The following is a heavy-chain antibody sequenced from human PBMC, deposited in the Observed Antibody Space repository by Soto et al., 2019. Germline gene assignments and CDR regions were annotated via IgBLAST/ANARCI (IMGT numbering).Heavy chain of an antibody. CDR1: GGTFSSYT. CDR2: IIPILGIA. D-gene: IGHD2-15*01. V-gene: IGHV1-69*02. J-gene: IGHJ6*03. CDR3: ARSVYPGGTYYYYMDV. Sequence: SVKVSCKASGGTFSSYTISWVRQAPGQGLEWMGRIIPILGIANYAQKFQGRVTITADKSTSTAYMELSSLRSEDTAVYYCARSVYPGGTYYYYMDVWGKGTTVTVSS.